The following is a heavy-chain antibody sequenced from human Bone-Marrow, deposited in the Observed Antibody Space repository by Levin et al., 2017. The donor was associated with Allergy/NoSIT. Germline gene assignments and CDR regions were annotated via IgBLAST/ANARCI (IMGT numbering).Heavy chain of an antibody. Sequence: GESLKISCKASGSVSGYAFTGYYFHWVRQAPGQGLEWLGRINPNSGVTEYPPKFQGRVTVTRDTSISTTYMELTGLTSGDTALYYCARELGGDYGAYDIWGQGTMVIVSS. CDR2: INPNSGVT. CDR1: GYAFTGYY. V-gene: IGHV1-2*06. J-gene: IGHJ3*02. D-gene: IGHD4-17*01. CDR3: ARELGGDYGAYDI.